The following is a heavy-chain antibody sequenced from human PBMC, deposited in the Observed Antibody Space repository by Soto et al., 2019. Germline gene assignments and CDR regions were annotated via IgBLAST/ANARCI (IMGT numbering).Heavy chain of an antibody. CDR1: GGSISSYY. V-gene: IGHV4-59*01. CDR2: IYYSGST. CDR3: ARSMIYDYGDFDY. J-gene: IGHJ4*02. Sequence: TLSLTCTVSGGSISSYYWSWIRQPPGKGLEWIGYIYYSGSTNYNPSLKSRVTISVDTSKNQFSLKLSSVTAEETAVYYCARSMIYDYGDFDYWGQVNLVTVSS. D-gene: IGHD4-17*01.